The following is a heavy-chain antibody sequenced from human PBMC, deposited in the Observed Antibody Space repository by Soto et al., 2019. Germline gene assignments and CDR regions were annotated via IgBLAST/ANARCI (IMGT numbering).Heavy chain of an antibody. CDR1: GYTLTSYD. CDR2: MNPNSGNT. D-gene: IGHD3-22*01. CDR3: ARGVAYYYDSSGYYYPYHGMDV. V-gene: IGHV1-8*01. Sequence: GAAVKISCKASGYTLTSYDINWVRQATGQGLEWMGWMNPNSGNTGYARKFQGRVTMTRNTSISTAYMELSSLRSEDTAVYYCARGVAYYYDSSGYYYPYHGMDVWGQGTTVTVSS. J-gene: IGHJ6*02.